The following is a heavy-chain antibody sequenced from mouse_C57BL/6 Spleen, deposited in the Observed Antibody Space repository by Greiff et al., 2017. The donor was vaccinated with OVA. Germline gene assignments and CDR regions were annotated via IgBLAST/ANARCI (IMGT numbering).Heavy chain of an antibody. CDR1: GYTFTDYE. V-gene: IGHV1-15*01. CDR2: IDPETGGT. CDR3: TRSGQLRPFAY. J-gene: IGHJ3*01. Sequence: QVQLQQSGAELVRPGASVTLSCKASGYTFTDYEMHWVKQTPVHGLEWIGAIDPETGGTAYNQKFKGKAILTADKSSSTAYMELRSLTSEDSAVYYCTRSGQLRPFAYWGQGTLVTVSA. D-gene: IGHD3-2*02.